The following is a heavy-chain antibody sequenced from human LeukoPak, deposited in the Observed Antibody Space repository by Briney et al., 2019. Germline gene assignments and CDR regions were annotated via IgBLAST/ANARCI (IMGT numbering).Heavy chain of an antibody. V-gene: IGHV4-4*07. CDR3: ARPLWSGQGHDAFDI. D-gene: IGHD3-3*01. CDR2: IYNGGST. CDR1: GGFISDYY. Sequence: KPSETLSLTCTVSGGFISDYYWTWIRQPAGKGLEWIGRIYNGGSTNYNPSLKSRVTMSLDTSKNQFSLKLRSMTAADTAVYYCARPLWSGQGHDAFDIWGQGTKVTVSS. J-gene: IGHJ3*02.